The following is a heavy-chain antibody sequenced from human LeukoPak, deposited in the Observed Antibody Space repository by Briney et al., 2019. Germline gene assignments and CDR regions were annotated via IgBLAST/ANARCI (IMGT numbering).Heavy chain of an antibody. Sequence: GGSLRLSCAASGFTFSSYWMHWVRQAPGKGLVWVSRINSDGSSTSYADSVKGRFTISRDNAKNTLYLQMNSLRAEDTAVYYCALTIVVVTAPDYWGQGTLVTVSS. CDR2: INSDGSST. D-gene: IGHD2-21*02. CDR1: GFTFSSYW. CDR3: ALTIVVVTAPDY. V-gene: IGHV3-74*01. J-gene: IGHJ4*02.